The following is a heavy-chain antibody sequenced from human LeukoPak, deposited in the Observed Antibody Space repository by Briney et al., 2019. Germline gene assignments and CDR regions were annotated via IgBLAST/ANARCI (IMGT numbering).Heavy chain of an antibody. CDR3: AKWDRDYGGSHYLDY. CDR1: GFTFNRYN. Sequence: GGSLRLSCAASGFTFNRYNMNWVRRAPGKGLEWVSSISTSSSYIYYADSVRGRFTISRDNAKNSLYLQMNSLRAEGTAIYYCAKWDRDYGGSHYLDYWGQGTLVTVSA. D-gene: IGHD4-23*01. J-gene: IGHJ4*02. CDR2: ISTSSSYI. V-gene: IGHV3-21*04.